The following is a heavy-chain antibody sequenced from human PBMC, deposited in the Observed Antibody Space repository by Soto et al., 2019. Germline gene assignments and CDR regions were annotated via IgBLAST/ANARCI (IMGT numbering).Heavy chain of an antibody. J-gene: IGHJ4*02. CDR1: GFTFSSYS. CDR2: ISSSSTTK. V-gene: IGHV3-48*01. CDR3: ARAHYYYDSSGYFHY. D-gene: IGHD3-22*01. Sequence: GGSLRLSCAASGFTFSSYSMNWVRQAPGKGLEWVSYISSSSTTKYYADYVKGRFTISRDNAKNSLYLQMNSLRAADTAFYYCARAHYYYDSSGYFHYWGQGSLVTVSS.